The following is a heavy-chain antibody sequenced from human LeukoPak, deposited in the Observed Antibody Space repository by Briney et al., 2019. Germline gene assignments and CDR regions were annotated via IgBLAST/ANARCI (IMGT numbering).Heavy chain of an antibody. CDR2: IYYSGST. Sequence: SETLSLTCTVSGGSISSYYWSWIRQLPGKGLEWIGYIYYSGSTNYNPSLKSRVTISVDTSKNQFSLKLSSVTAADTAVYYCARGNYYDSSGYSSFDYWGQGTLVTVSS. CDR1: GGSISSYY. J-gene: IGHJ4*02. V-gene: IGHV4-59*01. D-gene: IGHD3-22*01. CDR3: ARGNYYDSSGYSSFDY.